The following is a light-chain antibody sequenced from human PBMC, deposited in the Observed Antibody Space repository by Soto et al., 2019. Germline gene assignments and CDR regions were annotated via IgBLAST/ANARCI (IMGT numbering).Light chain of an antibody. CDR2: AAS. CDR3: QQYNSYRT. CDR1: QGISSY. J-gene: IGKJ5*01. V-gene: IGKV1-9*01. Sequence: IQLTQSPSSLSASVGDRVTITCRASQGISSYLAWYQQKPGKAPKLLIYAASTLQSGVPSRFSGSGSGTDFTLTISSLQPDDFATYYCQQYNSYRTFGQGTRLEIK.